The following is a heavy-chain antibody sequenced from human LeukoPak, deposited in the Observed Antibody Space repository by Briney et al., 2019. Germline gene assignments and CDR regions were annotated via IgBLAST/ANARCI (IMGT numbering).Heavy chain of an antibody. CDR2: ISSSGSTI. CDR1: GFTFSDYY. D-gene: IGHD2-21*02. Sequence: PGGSLRLSCAASGFTFSDYYMSWIRQAPGKGLKWVSYISSSGSTIYYADSVKGRFTISRDNAKNSLYLQMNSLRAEDTAVYYCAGVDDCGGDCYSFDYWGQGTLVTVSS. V-gene: IGHV3-11*01. J-gene: IGHJ4*02. CDR3: AGVDDCGGDCYSFDY.